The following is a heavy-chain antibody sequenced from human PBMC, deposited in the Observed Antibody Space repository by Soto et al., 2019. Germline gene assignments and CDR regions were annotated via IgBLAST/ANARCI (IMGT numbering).Heavy chain of an antibody. J-gene: IGHJ4*02. CDR3: AVNANYGDGLLFDY. CDR1: GGSISSGGYY. CDR2: IYYSGST. V-gene: IGHV4-31*03. Sequence: SETLSLTCTVSGGSISSGGYYWSWIRQHPGKGLEWIGYIYYSGSTNYNPSLKSRVTISVDTSKNQFSLKLSSVTAADTAVYYCAVNANYGDGLLFDYWGQGTLVTVSS. D-gene: IGHD4-17*01.